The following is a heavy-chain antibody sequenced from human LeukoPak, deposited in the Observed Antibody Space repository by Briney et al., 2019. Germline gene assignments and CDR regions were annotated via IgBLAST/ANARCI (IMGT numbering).Heavy chain of an antibody. D-gene: IGHD3-10*01. V-gene: IGHV3-21*01. Sequence: GGSLRLSCAASGFTFSSYSMNWVRQAPGKGLEWASSISSSSSYIYYADSVKGRFTIPRDNAKNSLYLQMNSLRAEDTAVYYCARVGAVSNAFDIWGQGTMVTVSS. CDR1: GFTFSSYS. CDR3: ARVGAVSNAFDI. CDR2: ISSSSSYI. J-gene: IGHJ3*02.